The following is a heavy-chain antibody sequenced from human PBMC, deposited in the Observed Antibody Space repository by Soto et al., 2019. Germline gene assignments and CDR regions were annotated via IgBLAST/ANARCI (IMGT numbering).Heavy chain of an antibody. Sequence: ASVKVSCKASGYTFTGYYMHWVRQAPGQGLEWMGWINPNSGGTNYAQKFQSWVTMTRDTSISTAYMELSRLRSDDTAVYYCARDIAAAADYFDYWGQGTLVTVSS. CDR2: INPNSGGT. V-gene: IGHV1-2*04. CDR1: GYTFTGYY. J-gene: IGHJ4*02. D-gene: IGHD6-13*01. CDR3: ARDIAAAADYFDY.